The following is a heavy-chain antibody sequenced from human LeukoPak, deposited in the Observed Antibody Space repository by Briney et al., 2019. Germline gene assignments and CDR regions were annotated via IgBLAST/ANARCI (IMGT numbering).Heavy chain of an antibody. Sequence: GGSLRLSCEASEFTFSSYWMHWVRQAPGKGLVWVSRINSDGRTTIYADSVKGRFTISRDNAKNTLYLQMNNLRAEDTAVYYCAREGYYDSSGYSIRFSYWGQGTLVTVSS. D-gene: IGHD3-22*01. V-gene: IGHV3-74*01. CDR1: EFTFSSYW. CDR2: INSDGRTT. J-gene: IGHJ4*02. CDR3: AREGYYDSSGYSIRFSY.